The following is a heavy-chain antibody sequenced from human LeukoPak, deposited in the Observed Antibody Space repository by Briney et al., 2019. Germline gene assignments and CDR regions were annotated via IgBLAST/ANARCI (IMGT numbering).Heavy chain of an antibody. Sequence: GGSLRLSCAASGFTLSSYAMSWVRQAPGKGLEWVANIKQDGTEKYYVDSVKGRFTISRDNAKNSLYLQMNSLRADDTAVYYCARGVNTVFDYWGQGTLVTVSS. V-gene: IGHV3-7*03. J-gene: IGHJ4*02. CDR2: IKQDGTEK. CDR3: ARGVNTVFDY. CDR1: GFTLSSYA. D-gene: IGHD4-11*01.